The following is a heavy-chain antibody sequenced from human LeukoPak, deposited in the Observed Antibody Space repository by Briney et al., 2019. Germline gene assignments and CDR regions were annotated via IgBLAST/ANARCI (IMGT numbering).Heavy chain of an antibody. D-gene: IGHD5-18*01. Sequence: SETLSLTCTVSGDSISSYYWSCIRQPPGKGLEWIGYIYYSGSTNYNPSLKSRVTISVDTSKNQFSLKLSSATAADTAVYYCARGRIQLWYWGQGTLVTVSS. V-gene: IGHV4-59*01. J-gene: IGHJ4*02. CDR1: GDSISSYY. CDR3: ARGRIQLWY. CDR2: IYYSGST.